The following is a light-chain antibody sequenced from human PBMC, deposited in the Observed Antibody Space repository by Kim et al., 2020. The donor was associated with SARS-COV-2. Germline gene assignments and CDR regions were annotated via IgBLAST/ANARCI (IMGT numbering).Light chain of an antibody. V-gene: IGLV1-40*01. Sequence: QSVLTQPPSVSGAPGQRVTVSCTGSSSNIGTGFHVHWYQQLPEAAPKLLIYAGNNRPSGVPDRFSGSKSGTSASLAITGLQAEDEADYFCQSYDSSLYGYVFGTGTKVTVL. CDR2: AGN. J-gene: IGLJ1*01. CDR1: SSNIGTGFH. CDR3: QSYDSSLYGYV.